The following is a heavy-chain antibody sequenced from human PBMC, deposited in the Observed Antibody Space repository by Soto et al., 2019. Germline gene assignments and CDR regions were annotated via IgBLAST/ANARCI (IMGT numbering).Heavy chain of an antibody. CDR1: GFTFSSYG. D-gene: IGHD6-13*01. V-gene: IGHV3-48*02. Sequence: VQLVNSGGGWVPPGGSLRLSCGASGFTFSSYGMNWVRQAPGKGLEWVSYISGDTKTTNYADSVKGRFTITRDNAKSSLYLQLNSLRDDDTAVYYCARGGAGRPDYWGQGTLVIVSS. CDR2: ISGDTKTT. CDR3: ARGGAGRPDY. J-gene: IGHJ4*02.